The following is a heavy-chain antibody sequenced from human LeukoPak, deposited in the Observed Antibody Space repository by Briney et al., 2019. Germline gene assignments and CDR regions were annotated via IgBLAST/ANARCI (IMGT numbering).Heavy chain of an antibody. D-gene: IGHD4-17*01. CDR1: GYTFTSYD. CDR3: ARVQRYGDYVDYYYYVDV. CDR2: INPNSGNT. V-gene: IGHV1-8*03. J-gene: IGHJ6*03. Sequence: ASVKVSCKASGYTFTSYDINWVRQAPGQGLEWMGWINPNSGNTGYPQKFQGRVTITRNTSISTAYMELSSLRSEDTAVYYCARVQRYGDYVDYYYYVDVWGKGTTVTVSS.